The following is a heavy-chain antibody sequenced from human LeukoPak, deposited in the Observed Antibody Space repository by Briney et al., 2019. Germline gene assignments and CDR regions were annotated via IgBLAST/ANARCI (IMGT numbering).Heavy chain of an antibody. CDR1: GGSFSGYY. CDR2: INHSGST. Sequence: SETLSLTRAVYGGSFSGYYWSWIRQPPGKGLEWIGEINHSGSTNYNPSLKSRVTISVDTSKNQFSLKPSSVTAADTAVYYCARFLVDTAMAAYNRFDPWGQGTLVTVSS. V-gene: IGHV4-34*01. D-gene: IGHD5-18*01. CDR3: ARFLVDTAMAAYNRFDP. J-gene: IGHJ5*02.